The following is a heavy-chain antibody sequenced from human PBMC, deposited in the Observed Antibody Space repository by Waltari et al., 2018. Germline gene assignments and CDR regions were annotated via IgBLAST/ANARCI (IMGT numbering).Heavy chain of an antibody. Sequence: QVQLQESGPGLVKPSQTLSLTCTVPGGSISSGSYYWSWIRQPAGKGLEWIGRIYTSGSTNYNPTLKGRVTISVDTSKNQFSLKLSSVTAADTAVYYCAREGYCSGGSCYSYPFDIWGQGTMVTVSS. J-gene: IGHJ3*02. CDR3: AREGYCSGGSCYSYPFDI. CDR1: GGSISSGSYY. D-gene: IGHD2-15*01. V-gene: IGHV4-61*02. CDR2: IYTSGST.